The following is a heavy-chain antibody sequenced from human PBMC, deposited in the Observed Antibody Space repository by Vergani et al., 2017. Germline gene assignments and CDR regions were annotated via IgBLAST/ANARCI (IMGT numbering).Heavy chain of an antibody. J-gene: IGHJ6*02. CDR2: ISWNSGSI. CDR3: AKDRAVRGYYYYGMDV. Sequence: EVQLVESGGGLVQPGGSLRLSCAASGFTFSSYAMHWVRQAPGKGLEWVSGISWNSGSIGYADSVKGRFTISRDNAKNSLYLQMNSLRAEDTALYYCAKDRAVRGYYYYGMDVWGQGTTVTVSS. CDR1: GFTFSSYA. V-gene: IGHV3-9*01. D-gene: IGHD3-10*01.